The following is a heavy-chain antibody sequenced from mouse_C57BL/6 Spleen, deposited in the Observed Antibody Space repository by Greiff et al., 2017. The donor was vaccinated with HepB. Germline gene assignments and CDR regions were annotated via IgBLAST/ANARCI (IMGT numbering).Heavy chain of an antibody. D-gene: IGHD1-1*01. CDR3: ARGDYGNPRAMDY. J-gene: IGHJ4*01. Sequence: QVQLQQSGAELARPGASVKLSCKASGYTFTSYGISWVKQSTGQGLEWIGEIYPRSGNTYYNEKFKGKATLTADKSSSTAYMELRSLTSEDSAVSFCARGDYGNPRAMDYWGQGTSVTVSS. V-gene: IGHV1-81*01. CDR2: IYPRSGNT. CDR1: GYTFTSYG.